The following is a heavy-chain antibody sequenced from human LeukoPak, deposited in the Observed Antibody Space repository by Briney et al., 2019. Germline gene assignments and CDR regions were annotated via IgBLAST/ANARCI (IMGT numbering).Heavy chain of an antibody. J-gene: IGHJ6*02. CDR1: GFTFSSYW. Sequence: GGSLRLSCAASGFTFSSYWMHWVRQAPGKGLVWVSRINSDGSSTSYADSVEGRFTISRDNAKNTLYLRMNSLRAEDTAVYYCARAYDFWDPYYGMDVWGQGTTVTVSS. CDR3: ARAYDFWDPYYGMDV. V-gene: IGHV3-74*01. CDR2: INSDGSST. D-gene: IGHD3-3*01.